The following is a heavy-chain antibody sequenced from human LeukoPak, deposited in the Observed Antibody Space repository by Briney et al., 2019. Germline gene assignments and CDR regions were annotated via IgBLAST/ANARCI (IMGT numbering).Heavy chain of an antibody. J-gene: IGHJ4*02. CDR1: GDSVSSFY. V-gene: IGHV4-4*07. CDR3: ARLRYTGTSQYYFDS. D-gene: IGHD1-26*01. Sequence: SETLSLTCAVSGDSVSSFYWSWVRQSAGKGLEWIGRIYSKGTTKYNLSLKSRVTISLVQSKNQFSLYLSSVTAADTAVYYCARLRYTGTSQYYFDSWGQGFLVTVSS. CDR2: IYSKGTT.